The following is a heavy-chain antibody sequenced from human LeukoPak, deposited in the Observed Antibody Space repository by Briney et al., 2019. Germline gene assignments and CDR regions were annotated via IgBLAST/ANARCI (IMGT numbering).Heavy chain of an antibody. CDR3: ARFSQWLVQKNWFDP. D-gene: IGHD6-19*01. CDR1: GGSISSGDYY. V-gene: IGHV4-30-4*08. CDR2: INHSGST. Sequence: SQTLSLTCTVSGGSISSGDYYWSWIRQPPGKGLEWIGEINHSGSTNYNPSLKSRVTISVDTSKNQFSLKLSSVTAADTAVYYCARFSQWLVQKNWFDPWGQGTLVTVSS. J-gene: IGHJ5*02.